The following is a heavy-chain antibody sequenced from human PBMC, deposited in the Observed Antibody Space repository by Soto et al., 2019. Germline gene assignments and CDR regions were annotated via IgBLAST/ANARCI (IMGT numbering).Heavy chain of an antibody. D-gene: IGHD3-9*01. CDR2: IDPSDSYT. J-gene: IGHJ3*02. V-gene: IGHV5-10-1*01. Sequence: GEALKLPCTGSGYICTICFIRGGRQMPGNVLEWMGRIDPSDSYTNYSPSFQGQVTISADKSISTAYLQWSSLKASDTAMYYCAVPLNGYDILTGQYAFDIWGQGTMVTVS. CDR3: AVPLNGYDILTGQYAFDI. CDR1: GYICTICF.